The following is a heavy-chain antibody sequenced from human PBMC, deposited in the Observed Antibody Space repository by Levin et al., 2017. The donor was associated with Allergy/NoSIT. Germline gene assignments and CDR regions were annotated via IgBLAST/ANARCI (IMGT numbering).Heavy chain of an antibody. CDR1: GFTFSSYA. Sequence: GGSLRLSCAASGFTFSSYAMHWVRQAPGKGLEWVAVISYDGSNKYYADSVKGRFTISRDNSKNTLYLQMNSLRAEDTAVYYCARDGAYCSGGSCYSDGTDAFDIWGQGTMVIVSS. V-gene: IGHV3-30-3*01. J-gene: IGHJ3*02. CDR2: ISYDGSNK. D-gene: IGHD2-15*01. CDR3: ARDGAYCSGGSCYSDGTDAFDI.